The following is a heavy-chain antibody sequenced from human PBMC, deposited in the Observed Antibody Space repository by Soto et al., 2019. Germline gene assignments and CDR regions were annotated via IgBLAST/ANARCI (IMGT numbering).Heavy chain of an antibody. Sequence: QVQLVESGGGVVQPGTSLRLSCVGSGFTFRSYVIHWVRQAPGKGLEWVALTSYDGSNNFYGDSVKGRFTISRHNSRNTVELQMASLTFEDTALYYCARWGTTGGLDVWGQGTLVSVSS. V-gene: IGHV3-33*05. CDR3: ARWGTTGGLDV. CDR1: GFTFRSYV. D-gene: IGHD3-16*01. CDR2: TSYDGSNN. J-gene: IGHJ4*02.